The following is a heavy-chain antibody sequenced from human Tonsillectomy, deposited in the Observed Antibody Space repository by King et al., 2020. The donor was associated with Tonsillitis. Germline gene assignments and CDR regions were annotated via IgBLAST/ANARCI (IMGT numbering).Heavy chain of an antibody. Sequence: VQLVESGGGLVQPGGSLRLSCAASGFTVSSDYMSWVRQAPGKGLEWVSVLFSAGNTYYADSVKGRFTISRDNSKNTLYLQMNSLRAEDTAVYYCARDEYYYGSGPFDYGGQGTLVTVSS. CDR1: GFTVSSDY. CDR3: ARDEYYYGSGPFDY. CDR2: LFSAGNT. J-gene: IGHJ4*02. V-gene: IGHV3-66*01. D-gene: IGHD3-10*01.